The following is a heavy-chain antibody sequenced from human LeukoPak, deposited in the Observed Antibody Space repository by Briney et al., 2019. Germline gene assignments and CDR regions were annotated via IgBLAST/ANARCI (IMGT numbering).Heavy chain of an antibody. Sequence: PGGSLRLSCAASGFTFSSYGMHWVRQAPGKGLEWVAVIWHDGINKYYADSVKGRFTISRDNSKNTLYLQMNSLSAEDTAVYYCARDIYDSSGYLYYFDYWGQGTLVTVSS. V-gene: IGHV3-33*08. D-gene: IGHD3-22*01. CDR1: GFTFSSYG. J-gene: IGHJ4*02. CDR3: ARDIYDSSGYLYYFDY. CDR2: IWHDGINK.